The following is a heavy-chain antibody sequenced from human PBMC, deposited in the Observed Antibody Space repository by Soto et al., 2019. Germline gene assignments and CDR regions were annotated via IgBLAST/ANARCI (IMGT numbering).Heavy chain of an antibody. CDR3: ARGRCTNGVCYVDYYYYGMDV. D-gene: IGHD2-8*01. CDR1: GGTFSSYA. V-gene: IGHV1-69*06. CDR2: IIPIFGTA. Sequence: QVQLVQSGAEVKKPGSSVKVSCKASGGTFSSYAISWVRQAPVQGLEWMGGIIPIFGTANYAQKFQGRVTITADKSTSTAYMELSSLRSEDTAVYYCARGRCTNGVCYVDYYYYGMDVWGQGTTVTVSS. J-gene: IGHJ6*02.